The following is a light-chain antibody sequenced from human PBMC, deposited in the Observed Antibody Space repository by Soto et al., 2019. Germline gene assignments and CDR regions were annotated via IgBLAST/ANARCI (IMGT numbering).Light chain of an antibody. Sequence: EILMTQSPVTLSLSPGERATLSCRATRSVNNFVAWYQQKPGQAPSLLISDASNRATGVPARFSGSGSGTEFTLTISSLQSEDFAVYYCQQYNDWPLTFGGGTKVDIK. CDR2: DAS. CDR3: QQYNDWPLT. CDR1: RSVNNF. J-gene: IGKJ4*01. V-gene: IGKV3D-15*01.